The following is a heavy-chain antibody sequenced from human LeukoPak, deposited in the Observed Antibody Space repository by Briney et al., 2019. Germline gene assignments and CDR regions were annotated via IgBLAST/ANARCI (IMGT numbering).Heavy chain of an antibody. J-gene: IGHJ5*02. CDR3: ARNSLPQLYNWFDP. D-gene: IGHD3-16*01. Sequence: ASVKVSCKASGYTFTGYYMHWVRQAPGQGLEWMGWINPSSGGTNYAQKFQGRVTMTRDTSISTAYMELSRLRSDDTAVYYCARNSLPQLYNWFDPWGQGTLVTVSS. CDR1: GYTFTGYY. CDR2: INPSSGGT. V-gene: IGHV1-2*02.